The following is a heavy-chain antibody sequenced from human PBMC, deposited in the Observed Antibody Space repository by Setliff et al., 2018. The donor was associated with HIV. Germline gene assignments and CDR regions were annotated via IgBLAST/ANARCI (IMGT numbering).Heavy chain of an antibody. CDR1: GGSFSGYY. D-gene: IGHD2-8*01. Sequence: SETLSLTCAVYGGSFSGYYWTWIRQPPGKGLEWIGDINHRGDTKYNPSLRSRVIISVDKSKNQFSLKLISLTAADTAVYFCSTVVTLAYCHDGLCPAFDSWGQGALVTVSS. V-gene: IGHV4-34*01. J-gene: IGHJ4*02. CDR2: INHRGDT. CDR3: STVVTLAYCHDGLCPAFDS.